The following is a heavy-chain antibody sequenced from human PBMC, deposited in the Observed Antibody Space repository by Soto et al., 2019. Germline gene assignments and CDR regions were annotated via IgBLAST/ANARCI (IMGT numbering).Heavy chain of an antibody. D-gene: IGHD6-19*01. V-gene: IGHV1-3*01. J-gene: IGHJ4*02. Sequence: QVQLVQSGAEVKKPGASVKVSCKASGYTFTSYAMHWVRQAPGQRLEWMGWINAGNGNTKYSQKFQGRVTITRDTSASTAYMELSSLRSEDTAVYYCARGRIAVAGFFDYWGQGTLVTVSS. CDR2: INAGNGNT. CDR3: ARGRIAVAGFFDY. CDR1: GYTFTSYA.